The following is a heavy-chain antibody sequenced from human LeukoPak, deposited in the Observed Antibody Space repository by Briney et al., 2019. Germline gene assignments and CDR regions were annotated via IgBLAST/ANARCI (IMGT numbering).Heavy chain of an antibody. CDR1: GGSFSGYY. Sequence: SETLSLTCAVYGGSFSGYYWSWIRQPPGKGLEWIGEINHSGSTNYNPSLKSRVTISVDTSKNQFSLKLSSVTAADTAVYYCARAYSSSCYWMGYFDYWGQGTLVTVSS. D-gene: IGHD6-13*01. V-gene: IGHV4-34*01. CDR2: INHSGST. J-gene: IGHJ4*02. CDR3: ARAYSSSCYWMGYFDY.